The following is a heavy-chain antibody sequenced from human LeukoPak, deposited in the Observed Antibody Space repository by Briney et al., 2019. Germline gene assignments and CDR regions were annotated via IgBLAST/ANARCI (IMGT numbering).Heavy chain of an antibody. CDR2: IYYSGST. D-gene: IGHD6-19*01. V-gene: IGHV4-59*12. CDR3: ARDEGGWYGYYFDY. CDR1: GGSISSYY. Sequence: SETLSLTCTVSGGSISSYYWSWIRQPPGKGLEWIGYIYYSGSTNYNPSLKSRVTMSVDTSKNQFSLKLSSVTAADTAVYYCARDEGGWYGYYFDYWGQGTLVTVSS. J-gene: IGHJ4*02.